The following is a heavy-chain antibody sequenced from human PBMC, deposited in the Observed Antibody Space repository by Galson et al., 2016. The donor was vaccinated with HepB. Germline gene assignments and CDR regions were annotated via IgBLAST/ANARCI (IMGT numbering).Heavy chain of an antibody. CDR1: GFPFSRNA. D-gene: IGHD2-2*01. CDR2: ISGSGETT. Sequence: SLRLSCAASGFPFSRNAMAWVRQPPGKGLEWVSGISGSGETTYYADSVKGRFTISRDNSENTASLQMNSPRAEDTAVYYCAQDVDPECTSPSCLPPGFFPHWGQGTLATVSS. CDR3: AQDVDPECTSPSCLPPGFFPH. V-gene: IGHV3-23*01. J-gene: IGHJ1*01.